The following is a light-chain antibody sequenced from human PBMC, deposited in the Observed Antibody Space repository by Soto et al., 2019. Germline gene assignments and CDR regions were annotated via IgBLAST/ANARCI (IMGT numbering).Light chain of an antibody. CDR3: QQYGSSPRT. J-gene: IGKJ1*01. CDR2: GAS. Sequence: EIVLTQSPGTLSLSPGERATLSCRASQSVSNNYLAWYQQKPGQAPRLLIYGASSRATGIPDTFSGSGSGTDFTLTISRLEPEDFAVYYCQQYGSSPRTFGQGTKVDI. CDR1: QSVSNNY. V-gene: IGKV3-20*01.